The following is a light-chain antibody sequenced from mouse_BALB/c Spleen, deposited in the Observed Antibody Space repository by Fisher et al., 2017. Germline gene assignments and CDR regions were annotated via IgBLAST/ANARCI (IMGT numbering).Light chain of an antibody. CDR2: ATS. Sequence: IVMTQTTAIMSASLGERVTMSCRASSSVSYMHWYQQKPGSSPKPWIYATSKLASGVPARFSGSGSGTSYSLTISSMEAEDAATYYCQQWSSNPPTFGGGTKLEIK. CDR3: QQWSSNPPT. CDR1: SSVSY. J-gene: IGKJ1*01. V-gene: IGKV4-68*01.